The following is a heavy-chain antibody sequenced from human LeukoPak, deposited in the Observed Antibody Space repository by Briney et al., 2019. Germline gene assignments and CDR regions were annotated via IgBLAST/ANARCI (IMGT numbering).Heavy chain of an antibody. Sequence: GRSLRLSCAASGFTFSSYGMHWVRQALGKGLEWVAVIWYDGSNKYYADSVKGRFTISRDNSKNTLYLQMNSLRAEDTAVYYCARELGIAVAGFDYWGQGTLVTVSS. CDR3: ARELGIAVAGFDY. D-gene: IGHD6-19*01. CDR1: GFTFSSYG. J-gene: IGHJ4*02. CDR2: IWYDGSNK. V-gene: IGHV3-33*01.